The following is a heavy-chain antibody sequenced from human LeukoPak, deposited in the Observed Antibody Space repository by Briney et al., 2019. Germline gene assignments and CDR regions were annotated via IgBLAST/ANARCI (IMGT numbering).Heavy chain of an antibody. D-gene: IGHD2-15*01. J-gene: IGHJ6*02. CDR3: ARSLCSGGLYYYYGMDV. CDR2: ISSSSSTI. Sequence: GGSLRLSCAASGFTFSSYSMNWVRQAPGKGLEWVSYISSSSSTIYYADSVKGRFTISRDNAKNSLYLQMNSLRAEDTAVYYCARSLCSGGLYYYYGMDVWGQGTTVTVSS. V-gene: IGHV3-48*01. CDR1: GFTFSSYS.